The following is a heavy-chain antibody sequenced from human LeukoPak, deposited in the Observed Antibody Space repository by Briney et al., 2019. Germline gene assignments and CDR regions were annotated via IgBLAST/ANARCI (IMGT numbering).Heavy chain of an antibody. V-gene: IGHV4-30-2*01. J-gene: IGHJ4*02. Sequence: PSQTLSLICTVSGGSISSGDYYWSWIRQPPGKGLEWIGYIFHDGNTYYNPSLKSRVTLSVDKSKNQFSLQLSSVTAADTAVYYCARSTILAVLDWGQGTLVTVSS. D-gene: IGHD3-3*02. CDR2: IFHDGNT. CDR3: ARSTILAVLD. CDR1: GGSISSGDYY.